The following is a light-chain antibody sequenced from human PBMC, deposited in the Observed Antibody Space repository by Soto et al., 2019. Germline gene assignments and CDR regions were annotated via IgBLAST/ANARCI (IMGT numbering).Light chain of an antibody. V-gene: IGKV1-5*03. J-gene: IGKJ1*01. CDR1: QNINNW. Sequence: DIQMTQSPSTLSASVGDRATITCRASQNINNWLAWYQQKPGKAPNLLIYEASNLESGVPSRFGGSRSGTEFTLTISSLQPEDFATYYCQQYNTYSWTFGQGTKV. CDR2: EAS. CDR3: QQYNTYSWT.